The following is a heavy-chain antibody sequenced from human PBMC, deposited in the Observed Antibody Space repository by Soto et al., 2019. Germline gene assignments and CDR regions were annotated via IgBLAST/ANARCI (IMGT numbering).Heavy chain of an antibody. V-gene: IGHV1-69*12. Sequence: QVQLVQSGAEVKKPGSSVTVSCKASGGTFGNSAISWVRQAPGQGLEWMGWIIPIFPTPDYAQKFQGRFKITAGESTSTDYMELTSLRSEDTAVYYCARDKYRQQFVCNYSYGIDVWGQGTTVTVS. CDR3: ARDKYRQQFVCNYSYGIDV. D-gene: IGHD3-16*02. CDR2: IIPIFPTP. J-gene: IGHJ6*02. CDR1: GGTFGNSA.